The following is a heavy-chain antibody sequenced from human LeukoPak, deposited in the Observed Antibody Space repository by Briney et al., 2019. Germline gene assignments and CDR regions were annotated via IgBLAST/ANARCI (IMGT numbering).Heavy chain of an antibody. CDR3: ATLYYNANTNNWRYYY. CDR1: GGSIGSYY. Sequence: PSQTLSLTCTVSGGSIGSYYWSWIRQPPGKGLEYIGYISSSGSTNFHPSLESRVTISKDMSKNQFSLKLSSVTAADTALYFCATLYYNANTNNWRYYYWGPRTLVT. V-gene: IGHV4-4*08. CDR2: ISSSGST. J-gene: IGHJ4*01. D-gene: IGHD1-1*01.